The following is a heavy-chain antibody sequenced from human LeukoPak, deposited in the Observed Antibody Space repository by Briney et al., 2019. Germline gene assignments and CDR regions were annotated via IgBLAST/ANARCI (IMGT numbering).Heavy chain of an antibody. CDR3: AKTRPLDSSSWSHGDY. CDR2: ISGSGDST. Sequence: GSLRLSCAASGFTFSSYAMSWVRQAPEKGLELVSAISGSGDSTYYGDSVKGRFTISRDNSKNTLYLQMNSLRAEDTAVYYCAKTRPLDSSSWSHGDYWGQGTLVTVSS. V-gene: IGHV3-23*01. D-gene: IGHD6-13*01. J-gene: IGHJ4*02. CDR1: GFTFSSYA.